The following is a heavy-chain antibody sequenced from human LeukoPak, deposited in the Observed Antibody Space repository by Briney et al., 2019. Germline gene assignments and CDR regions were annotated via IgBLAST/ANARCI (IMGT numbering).Heavy chain of an antibody. V-gene: IGHV4-34*01. Sequence: SETLSLTCAVYGVSFSGYYWSWIRQPPGKGLEWIGEINHSGSTNYNPSLKSRVTISVDTSKYQFSLKLGSENAADTAVYYCARVRDAFDIWGQGTMVTVSS. CDR2: INHSGST. J-gene: IGHJ3*02. CDR3: ARVRDAFDI. CDR1: GVSFSGYY.